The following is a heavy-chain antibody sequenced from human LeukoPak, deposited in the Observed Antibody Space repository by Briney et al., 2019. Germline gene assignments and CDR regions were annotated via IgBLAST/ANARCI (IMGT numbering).Heavy chain of an antibody. J-gene: IGHJ2*01. V-gene: IGHV3-74*01. CDR1: GFTFSSYW. CDR2: LNSDGTNT. Sequence: GGSLRLSCAASGFTFSSYWMHWVRQAPGKGLVWVSRLNSDGTNTYHADSVKGRVTISRDNAKNTVYLEMNSLRAEDTVVYYCARGGLRNWYFDLWGRGTLVTVPS. D-gene: IGHD5-12*01. CDR3: ARGGLRNWYFDL.